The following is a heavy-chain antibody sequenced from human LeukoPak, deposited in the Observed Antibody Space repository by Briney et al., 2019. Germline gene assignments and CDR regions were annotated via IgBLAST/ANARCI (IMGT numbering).Heavy chain of an antibody. V-gene: IGHV1-8*01. D-gene: IGHD5-12*01. J-gene: IGHJ4*02. CDR2: MNPNSGNT. Sequence: GASVKVSCKASGYTFTSCDINWVRQATGQGLEWMGWMNPNSGNTGYAQKFQGRVTMTRNTSISTAYMELSSLRSEDTAVYYCARGRGVDIVATIIGYWGQGTLVTVSS. CDR1: GYTFTSCD. CDR3: ARGRGVDIVATIIGY.